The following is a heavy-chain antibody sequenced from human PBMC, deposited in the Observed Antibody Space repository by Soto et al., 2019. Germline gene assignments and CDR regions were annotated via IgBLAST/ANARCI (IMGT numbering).Heavy chain of an antibody. CDR2: INHSGST. Sequence: SETLSLTWAVYGGSFSGDYWSWIRQPPGKGLEWIGEINHSGSTNYNPSLKSRVTISVDTSKNQFSLKLSSVTAADTAVYYCARVRGRGYSYGYPTMYNWFDPWGQGTLVTVSS. D-gene: IGHD5-18*01. CDR3: ARVRGRGYSYGYPTMYNWFDP. CDR1: GGSFSGDY. J-gene: IGHJ5*02. V-gene: IGHV4-34*01.